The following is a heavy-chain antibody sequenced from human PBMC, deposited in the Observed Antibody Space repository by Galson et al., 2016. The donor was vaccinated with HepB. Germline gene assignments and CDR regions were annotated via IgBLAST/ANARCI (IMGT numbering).Heavy chain of an antibody. CDR1: GGTFSSYA. CDR3: ARQSWYCSSTSCYSASMAVGYGMDV. J-gene: IGHJ6*02. Sequence: SVKVSCKASGGTFSSYAISWVRQAPGQGLEWMGGIIPIFGTANYAQKFQGRVTITADESTSTAYMELSSLRSEDTAVYYCARQSWYCSSTSCYSASMAVGYGMDVWGQGTTVTVSS. CDR2: IIPIFGTA. D-gene: IGHD2-2*01. V-gene: IGHV1-69*13.